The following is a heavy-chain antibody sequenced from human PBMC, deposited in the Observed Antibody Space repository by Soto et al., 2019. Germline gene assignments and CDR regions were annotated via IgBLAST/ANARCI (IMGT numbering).Heavy chain of an antibody. CDR2: INPSGGST. Sequence: ASVKVSCKASGYTFTSYYMHWVRQAPGQGLEWMGIINPSGGSTSYAQKFQGRVTMTRDTSTSTVYMELSSLRSEDTAVYYCARADYDSSGRTPFPNYWGQGTLVNVS. J-gene: IGHJ4*02. D-gene: IGHD3-22*01. CDR1: GYTFTSYY. CDR3: ARADYDSSGRTPFPNY. V-gene: IGHV1-46*01.